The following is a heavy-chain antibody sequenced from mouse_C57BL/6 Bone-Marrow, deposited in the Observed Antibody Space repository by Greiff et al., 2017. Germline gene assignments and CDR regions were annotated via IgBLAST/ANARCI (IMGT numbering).Heavy chain of an antibody. V-gene: IGHV1-63*01. CDR1: VYTFTTYW. CDR2: IYPGGGYT. Sequence: SGAELLRPGTSVTMSCKASVYTFTTYWIGWAKQRPGHGLECIGDIYPGGGYTNYNETFKGKATLTADKVSSTAYMQYSSLTSEDSAIYYCARSGYAWFAYWGQGTLVTVSA. J-gene: IGHJ3*01. D-gene: IGHD3-2*02. CDR3: ARSGYAWFAY.